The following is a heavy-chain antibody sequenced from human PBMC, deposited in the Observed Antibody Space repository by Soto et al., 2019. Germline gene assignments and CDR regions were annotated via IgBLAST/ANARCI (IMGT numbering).Heavy chain of an antibody. CDR3: AKGYIVLMVYAIPDWFDP. V-gene: IGHV3-23*01. CDR1: GFTFSSYA. CDR2: ISGSGGST. J-gene: IGHJ5*02. D-gene: IGHD2-8*01. Sequence: GGSLRLSCAASGFTFSSYAMSWVRQAPGKGLEWVSAISGSGGSTYYADSVKGRFTISRDNSKNTLYLQMNSLRAEDTAVYYCAKGYIVLMVYAIPDWFDPWGQGTLVTVSS.